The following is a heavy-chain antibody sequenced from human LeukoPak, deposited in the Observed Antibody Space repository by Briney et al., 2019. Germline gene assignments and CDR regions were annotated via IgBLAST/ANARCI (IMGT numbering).Heavy chain of an antibody. CDR3: ARARAAAPGYNWFDP. J-gene: IGHJ5*02. Sequence: ASVKVSCKASGYTFTSYGINWVRQATGQGLEWMGWMNPNSGNTGYAQKFQGRVTMTRNTSISTAYMELSSLRSEDTAVYYCARARAAAPGYNWFDPWGQGTLVTVSS. D-gene: IGHD6-13*01. CDR1: GYTFTSYG. V-gene: IGHV1-8*01. CDR2: MNPNSGNT.